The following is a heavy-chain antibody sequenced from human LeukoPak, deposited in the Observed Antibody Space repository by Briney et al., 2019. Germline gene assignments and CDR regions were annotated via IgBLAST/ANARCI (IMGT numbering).Heavy chain of an antibody. V-gene: IGHV5-51*01. D-gene: IGHD2/OR15-2a*01. CDR2: IYPGDSDT. CDR3: ARLSAFTSSCAY. J-gene: IGHJ4*02. CDR1: GYTFTSYW. Sequence: GESLKISCKGSGYTFTSYWIGWVRQMPGKGLEWMGTIYPGDSDTRYSPSFQGQVTISADKSISTAYLQWSSLKASDTAMHYCARLSAFTSSCAYWGQGTLVTVSS.